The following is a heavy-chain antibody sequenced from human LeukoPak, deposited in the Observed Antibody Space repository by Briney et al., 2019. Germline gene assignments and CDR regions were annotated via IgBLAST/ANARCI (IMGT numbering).Heavy chain of an antibody. CDR1: GGSISSSSYY. CDR2: IYHSGST. CDR3: AKGSYYYYGMDV. V-gene: IGHV4-30-2*01. Sequence: PSETLSLTCTVSGGSISSSSYYWGWIRQPPGKGLEWIGYIYHSGSTYYNPSLKSRVTISVDRSKNQFSLKLSSVTAADTAVYYCAKGSYYYYGMDVWGQGTTVTVSS. J-gene: IGHJ6*02. D-gene: IGHD3-10*01.